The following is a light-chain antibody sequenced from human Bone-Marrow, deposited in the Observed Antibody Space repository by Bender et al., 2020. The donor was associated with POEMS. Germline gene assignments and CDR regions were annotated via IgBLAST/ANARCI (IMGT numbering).Light chain of an antibody. V-gene: IGLV2-14*01. CDR3: QTWDTDIVV. CDR1: SSDIGGYKY. J-gene: IGLJ2*01. CDR2: EVS. Sequence: QSALTQPASVSGSPGQSITISCTGTSSDIGGYKYVSWYQQNAGKAPKLLIYEVSNRPSGVSNRFSGSKSGNTASLTISGLQAEDEADYYCQTWDTDIVVFGGGTKLTVL.